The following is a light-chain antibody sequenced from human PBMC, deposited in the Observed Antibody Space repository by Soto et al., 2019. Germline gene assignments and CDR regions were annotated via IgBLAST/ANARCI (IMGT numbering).Light chain of an antibody. J-gene: IGLJ2*01. CDR3: SSYTSSRSLV. CDR1: GNDVGGYKY. Sequence: QSALTQPASVSGSPGQSITISCTGTGNDVGGYKYVSWYQQHPGKVPKLVIFEVSNRPSGVSKRFSGSKSANTASLTISGLQGDDEADYYCSSYTSSRSLVFGGGTKVTVL. V-gene: IGLV2-14*01. CDR2: EVS.